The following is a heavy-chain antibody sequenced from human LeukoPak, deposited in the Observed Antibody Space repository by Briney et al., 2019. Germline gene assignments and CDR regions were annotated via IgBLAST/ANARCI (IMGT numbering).Heavy chain of an antibody. V-gene: IGHV3-30*02. D-gene: IGHD3-9*01. CDR1: GFTFSSYG. J-gene: IGHJ4*02. CDR2: IRYDGSNK. Sequence: GGSLRLSCAASGFTFSSYGMHWVRQAPGKGLEWVAFIRYDGSNKYYADSVKGRFTIPRDNSKNTLYLQMNSLRAEDTAVYYCASYYDILGGFDYWGQGTLVTVSS. CDR3: ASYYDILGGFDY.